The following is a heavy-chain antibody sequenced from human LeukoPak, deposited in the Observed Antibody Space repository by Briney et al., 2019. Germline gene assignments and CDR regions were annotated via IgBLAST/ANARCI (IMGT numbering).Heavy chain of an antibody. J-gene: IGHJ3*02. D-gene: IGHD2-21*02. CDR1: GITFSSYG. CDR2: INQDGSEK. V-gene: IGHV3-7*01. Sequence: WGSLRLSCAASGITFSSYGMSWVRQAPGKGLEWVANINQDGSEKYYVDSERGRFTIARENTRNSLYLQMNSLRAEDTAVYYCARDLQCGGDCHYDALDIWGHGTMVTVSS. CDR3: ARDLQCGGDCHYDALDI.